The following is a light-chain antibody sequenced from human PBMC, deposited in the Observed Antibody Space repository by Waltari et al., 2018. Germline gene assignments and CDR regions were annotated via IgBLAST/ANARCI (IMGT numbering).Light chain of an antibody. Sequence: QSALTQPASVSGSPGQSITISCPGTSLAIDNVSWYQQHPGKAPKLIIYDVSIRPSGVSNRFSGSKSGNTASLTISGLQPEDEADYYCSSYTSSSTLVFGGGAKLTVL. CDR1: SLAIDN. V-gene: IGLV2-14*03. CDR3: SSYTSSSTLV. CDR2: DVS. J-gene: IGLJ2*01.